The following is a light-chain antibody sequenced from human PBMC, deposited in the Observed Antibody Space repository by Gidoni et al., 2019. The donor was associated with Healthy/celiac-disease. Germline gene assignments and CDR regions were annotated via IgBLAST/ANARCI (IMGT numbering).Light chain of an antibody. Sequence: DIQMTQSPSSLSPSVGDRVTITCRASQSISSYLNWYQQKPGKAHKLLIYAASSLQSGVPSRFSGSGSGTDFTLTISSLQPEDFATYYCQQSYSTPLTFXPXTKVDIK. CDR2: AAS. J-gene: IGKJ3*01. CDR1: QSISSY. V-gene: IGKV1-39*01. CDR3: QQSYSTPLT.